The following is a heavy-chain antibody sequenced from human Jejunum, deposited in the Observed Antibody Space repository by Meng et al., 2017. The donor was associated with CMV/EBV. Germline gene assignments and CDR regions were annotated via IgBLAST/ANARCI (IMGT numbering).Heavy chain of an antibody. CDR3: ARYNYDSGGSLDY. CDR2: VIHTGST. J-gene: IGHJ4*02. CDR1: GAAFSGYS. Sequence: CAVYGAAFSGYSWSWVRQPPGKGLEWIGEVIHTGSTNYNPSLQSRVTISVDTSKNQFSLKLNSVTAADTAVYYCARYNYDSGGSLDYWGQGALVTVSS. D-gene: IGHD3-22*01. V-gene: IGHV4-34*12.